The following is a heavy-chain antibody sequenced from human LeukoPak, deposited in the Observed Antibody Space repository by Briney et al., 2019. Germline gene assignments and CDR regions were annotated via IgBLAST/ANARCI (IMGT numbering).Heavy chain of an antibody. V-gene: IGHV4-39*07. CDR3: ARISDSLIDY. D-gene: IGHD2-21*01. CDR2: IYYSGST. Sequence: SETLSLTCTVSGGSISSSSYFWGWIRQPPGKGPEWIGSIYYSGSTYYNPSLKSRVTISVDTSKNQFSLKLSSVTAADTAVYYCARISDSLIDYWGQGTLVTVSS. CDR1: GGSISSSSYF. J-gene: IGHJ4*02.